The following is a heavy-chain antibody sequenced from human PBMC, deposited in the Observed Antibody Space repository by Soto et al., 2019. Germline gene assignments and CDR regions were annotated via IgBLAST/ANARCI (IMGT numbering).Heavy chain of an antibody. V-gene: IGHV3-23*01. CDR3: AKASGWFGEFDY. J-gene: IGHJ4*02. CDR1: GFTFSSYA. D-gene: IGHD3-10*01. CDR2: ISGSGGST. Sequence: EVQLLESGGGLVQPGGSLRLSCAASGFTFSSYAMSWVRQAPGKGLEWVSAISGSGGSTYYADSVKGRFTISRDNSKYTLYLHLNSLRAEDTAVYSCAKASGWFGEFDYWGQGTLVTVSS.